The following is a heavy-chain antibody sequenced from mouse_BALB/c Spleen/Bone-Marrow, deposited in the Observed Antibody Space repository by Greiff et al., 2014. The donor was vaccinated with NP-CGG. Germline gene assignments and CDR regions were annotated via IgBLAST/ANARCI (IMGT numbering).Heavy chain of an antibody. CDR1: GYTFTSYW. J-gene: IGHJ3*01. D-gene: IGHD3-1*01. CDR2: IDPSDGYT. CDR3: ARRELGPRWFTY. V-gene: IGHV1-69*02. Sequence: VQLQQSGAEFVKPGASVKLSCKASGYTFTSYWMHWVKQRPGQGLEWIGEIDPSDGYTNYNQKFKGKATLTVDKSSSTAYMQLSSLTSEDSAVYYCARRELGPRWFTYWGQGTLVTVSA.